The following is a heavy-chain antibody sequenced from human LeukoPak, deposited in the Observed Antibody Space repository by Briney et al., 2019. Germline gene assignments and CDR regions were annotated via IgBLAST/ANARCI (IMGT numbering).Heavy chain of an antibody. CDR1: GFTFSSYV. J-gene: IGHJ4*02. CDR2: ITGGSDST. CDR3: AKGSSGARPYFFDY. Sequence: GGSLRLSCAASGFTFSSYVMSWVRQAPGKGLEWVSAITGGSDSTYYADSVKGRFTISRDNSKSTLYLQMNSLRAEDTAVYYCAKGSSGARPYFFDYWGQGTLITVSS. V-gene: IGHV3-23*01.